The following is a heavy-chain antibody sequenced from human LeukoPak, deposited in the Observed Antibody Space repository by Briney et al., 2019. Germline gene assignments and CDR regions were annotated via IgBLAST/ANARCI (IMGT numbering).Heavy chain of an antibody. CDR1: GGTFSSYA. J-gene: IGHJ2*01. CDR2: IIPILGIA. Sequence: ASVNVSCKASGGTFSSYAISWVRQAPGQGLEWMGRIIPILGIANYAQKFQGRVTITADKSTSTAYMELSSLRSEDTAVYYCARDGEPYSSSWYRYYWYFDLWGRGTLVTVSS. CDR3: ARDGEPYSSSWYRYYWYFDL. V-gene: IGHV1-69*04. D-gene: IGHD6-13*01.